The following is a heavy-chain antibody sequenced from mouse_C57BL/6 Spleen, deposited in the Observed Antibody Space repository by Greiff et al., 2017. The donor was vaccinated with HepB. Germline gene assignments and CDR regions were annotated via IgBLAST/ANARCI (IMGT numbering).Heavy chain of an antibody. CDR3: ARQPGRPYFDY. J-gene: IGHJ2*01. CDR2: ISSGGSYT. V-gene: IGHV5-6*01. Sequence: EVQVVESGGDLVKPGGSLKLSCAASGFTFSSYGMSWVRQTPDKRLEWVATISSGGSYTYYPDSVKGRFTISRDNAKNTLYLQMSSLKSEDTAMYYCARQPGRPYFDYWGQGTTLTVSS. CDR1: GFTFSSYG. D-gene: IGHD3-3*01.